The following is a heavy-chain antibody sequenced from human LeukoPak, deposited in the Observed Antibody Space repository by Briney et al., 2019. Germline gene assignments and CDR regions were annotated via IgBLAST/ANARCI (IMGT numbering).Heavy chain of an antibody. CDR3: ARVWAGCVSCVVGPFDY. CDR1: GYTFTSYY. V-gene: IGHV1-46*01. J-gene: IGHJ4*02. Sequence: ASVKVSCKASGYTFTSYYMHWVRQAPGQGLEWMGIINPSGTDTNYPQKFQGRVTMTRDMSTSTAYIELSRLRSDDTAVYYCARVWAGCVSCVVGPFDYWGQGTLVTVSS. D-gene: IGHD2-8*02. CDR2: INPSGTDT.